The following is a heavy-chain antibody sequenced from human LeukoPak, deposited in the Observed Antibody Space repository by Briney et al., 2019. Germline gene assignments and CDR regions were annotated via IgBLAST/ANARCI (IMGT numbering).Heavy chain of an antibody. Sequence: GGSLRLSCAASGFTFSSYWMSWVRQAPGKGLEWVANIKQDGSEKYYVDSVKGRFTISRDNAKNSLYLQMNSLRAEDTALYYCAKDTGAYYYYYMDVWGKGTTVTVSS. D-gene: IGHD3-10*01. CDR1: GFTFSSYW. V-gene: IGHV3-7*03. J-gene: IGHJ6*03. CDR3: AKDTGAYYYYYMDV. CDR2: IKQDGSEK.